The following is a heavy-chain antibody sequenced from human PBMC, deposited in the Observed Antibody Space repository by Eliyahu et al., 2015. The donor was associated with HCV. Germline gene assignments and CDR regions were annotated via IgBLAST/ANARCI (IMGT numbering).Heavy chain of an antibody. CDR3: VKDPADYYDSYNWFDP. CDR1: GFXFSSYA. V-gene: IGHV3-64D*06. J-gene: IGHJ5*02. D-gene: IGHD3-3*01. Sequence: EVQLVESGGGLVQPGGSLRLSCSASGFXFSSYAMHWVRQAPGKGLEYVSAISSNGGSTYYADSVKGRFTISRDNSKNTLYLQMSSLRAEDTAVYYCVKDPADYYDSYNWFDPWGQGTLVTVSS. CDR2: ISSNGGST.